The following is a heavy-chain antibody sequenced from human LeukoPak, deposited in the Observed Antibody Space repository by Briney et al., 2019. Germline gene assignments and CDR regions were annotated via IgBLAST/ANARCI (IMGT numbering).Heavy chain of an antibody. CDR1: GGSISSYY. J-gene: IGHJ4*02. CDR2: IYYSGST. Sequence: SETLSLTCTVSGGSISSYYWSWIRQPPGKGLEWIGYIYYSGSTNYNPSLKSRVTISVDTSKNQFSLKLSSVTAEDTAVYYCARGEGEEMPTFDGGRGTRVTVSS. V-gene: IGHV4-59*08. CDR3: ARGEGEEMPTFD. D-gene: IGHD5-24*01.